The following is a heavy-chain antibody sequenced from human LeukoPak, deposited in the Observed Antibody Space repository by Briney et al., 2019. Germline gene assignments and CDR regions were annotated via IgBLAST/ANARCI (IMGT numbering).Heavy chain of an antibody. Sequence: SETLSLTCTVSGGSISSHYWSWIRQPPGKGLEWIGYIYYSGSTNYNPSLKSAVTLSLDTSNNQFSLRLSSVTAADTAVYYCARSTGFYTTYYMDVWGKGTTVTVSS. D-gene: IGHD3-22*01. J-gene: IGHJ6*03. CDR2: IYYSGST. CDR1: GGSISSHY. CDR3: ARSTGFYTTYYMDV. V-gene: IGHV4-59*11.